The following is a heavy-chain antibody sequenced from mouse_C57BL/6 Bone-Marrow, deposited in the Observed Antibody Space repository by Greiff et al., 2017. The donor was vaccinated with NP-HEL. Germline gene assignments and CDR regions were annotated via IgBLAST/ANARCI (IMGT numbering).Heavy chain of an antibody. CDR1: GYTFTSYW. CDR2: IDPSDSYT. J-gene: IGHJ1*03. V-gene: IGHV1-50*01. Sequence: QVQLQQPGAELVKPGASVKLSCKASGYTFTSYWMQWVKQRPGQGLEWIGEIDPSDSYTNYNQKFKGKATLTVDTSSSTAYMQLSSLTSEDSAVYYCARRGFTTVVRYFDVWGTGTTVTVSS. D-gene: IGHD1-1*01. CDR3: ARRGFTTVVRYFDV.